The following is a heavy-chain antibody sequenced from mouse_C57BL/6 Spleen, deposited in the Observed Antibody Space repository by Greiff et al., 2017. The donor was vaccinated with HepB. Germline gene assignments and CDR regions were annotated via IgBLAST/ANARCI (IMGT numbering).Heavy chain of an antibody. CDR1: GFTFSSYT. Sequence: EVQRVESGGGLVKPGGSLKLSCAASGFTFSSYTMSWVRQTPEKRLEWVATISGGGGNTYYPDSVKGRFTISRDNAKNTLYRQMSSLRSEYTALYYCARQRYFDYWGQGTTLTVSS. J-gene: IGHJ2*01. V-gene: IGHV5-9*01. CDR3: ARQRYFDY. CDR2: ISGGGGNT.